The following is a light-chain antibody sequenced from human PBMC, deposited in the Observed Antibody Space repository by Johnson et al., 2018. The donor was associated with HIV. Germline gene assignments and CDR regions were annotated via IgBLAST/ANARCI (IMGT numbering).Light chain of an antibody. CDR2: DNT. J-gene: IGLJ1*01. Sequence: QSVLTQPPSVSAAPGQKVTISCSGSSSNIGNNYVSWYQQLPGTAPKLLIYDNTKRPSGIPDRFSGSKSGTSATLAITGLQTGDAADYYCATWDTSLSVYVFGTGTKVTVL. V-gene: IGLV1-51*01. CDR1: SSNIGNNY. CDR3: ATWDTSLSVYV.